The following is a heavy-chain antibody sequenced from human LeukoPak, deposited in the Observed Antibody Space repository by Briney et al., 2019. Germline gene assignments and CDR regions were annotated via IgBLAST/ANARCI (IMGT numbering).Heavy chain of an antibody. CDR1: GFTFSTYA. Sequence: GGSLRLSCAASGFTFSTYAMTWVRQAPGKGLEWVSALSGSGASTNYADSVKGRFTISRDNSTNTPHLQTNSLRAEDTAVYYCAKLNSCWYYFDYWGQGTMVTVSS. J-gene: IGHJ4*02. V-gene: IGHV3-23*01. D-gene: IGHD6-19*01. CDR2: LSGSGAST. CDR3: AKLNSCWYYFDY.